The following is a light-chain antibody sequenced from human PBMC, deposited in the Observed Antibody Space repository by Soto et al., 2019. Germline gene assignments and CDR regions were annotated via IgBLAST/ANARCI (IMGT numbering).Light chain of an antibody. J-gene: IGKJ2*01. CDR1: QSVSSTY. CDR2: GAS. Sequence: EVRLSQSPCTLSLSPGERATLSCRASQSVSSTYLAWYQQKPGQAPRLLIYGASSRATGIPDRFSGSGSGTDFTLTISRLEPEDFAVYYCQQYGSSPYTFGQGTKVAI. CDR3: QQYGSSPYT. V-gene: IGKV3-20*01.